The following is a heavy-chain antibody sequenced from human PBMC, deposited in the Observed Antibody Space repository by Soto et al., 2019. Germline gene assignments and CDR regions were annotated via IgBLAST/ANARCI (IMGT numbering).Heavy chain of an antibody. CDR2: ISTGGSPE. CDR3: ARDPDTTSKVDY. V-gene: IGHV3-11*01. D-gene: IGHD1-1*01. J-gene: IGHJ4*02. CDR1: GFTFSDHY. Sequence: GGSLRLFCEASGFTFSDHYMSWIRQAPGKGLEWVSYISTGGSPEYYADSVRGRFTISRDNAKNSLYLQMNSLRDEDTALYYCARDPDTTSKVDYWGQGTRVTVSS.